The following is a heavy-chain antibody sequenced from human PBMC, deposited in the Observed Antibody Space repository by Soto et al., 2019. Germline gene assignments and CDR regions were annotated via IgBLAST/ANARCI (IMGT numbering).Heavy chain of an antibody. CDR2: INPNSGGT. D-gene: IGHD3-22*01. CDR1: GYTFTGYY. J-gene: IGHJ4*02. V-gene: IGHV1-2*02. Sequence: ASVKVSCKASGYTFTGYYMHWVRQAPGQGLEWMGWINPNSGGTNYAQKFQGRVTMTRDTSISTAYMELSRLRSDDTAVYSCARDPLYDSSGYYYLFDYWGQGTLVTVSS. CDR3: ARDPLYDSSGYYYLFDY.